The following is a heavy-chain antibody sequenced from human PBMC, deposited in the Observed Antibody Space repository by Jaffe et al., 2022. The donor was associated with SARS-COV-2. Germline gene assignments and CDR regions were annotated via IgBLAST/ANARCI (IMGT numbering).Heavy chain of an antibody. Sequence: EVQLVESGGGLVQPGGSLRLCCAVSGFTFDTYWINWVRQAPGKGLEWVANAREDGSNNNYVDSLRGRFTVSRDNAKNSLCLQMNSLRAEDTAVYYCGGGIGWYIRYWGRGALVTVSS. CDR3: GGGIGWYIRY. CDR1: GFTFDTYW. V-gene: IGHV3-7*01. J-gene: IGHJ4*02. D-gene: IGHD6-19*01. CDR2: AREDGSNN.